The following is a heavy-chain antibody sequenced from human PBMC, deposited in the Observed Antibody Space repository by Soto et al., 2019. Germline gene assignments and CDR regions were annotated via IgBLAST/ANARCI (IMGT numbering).Heavy chain of an antibody. V-gene: IGHV4-31*03. J-gene: IGHJ5*02. D-gene: IGHD3-22*01. CDR1: GDSVSSGGSY. CDR3: ARERTIYYNSFGRWFDP. Sequence: SQTLSLTCTVSGDSVSSGGSYWSWIRQHPGKGLEWIGYIYYSGSANYTPSLKSRLTISLDTSQNQFSLRLSSVTAADTAVYYCARERTIYYNSFGRWFDPWGQGTLVTVSS. CDR2: IYYSGSA.